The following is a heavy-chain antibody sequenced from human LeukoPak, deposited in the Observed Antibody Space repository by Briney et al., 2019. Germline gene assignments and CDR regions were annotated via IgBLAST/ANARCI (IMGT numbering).Heavy chain of an antibody. Sequence: GASVKVSCKASGYTFTSYGISWVRQAPGQGLERMGWISAYNGNTNYAQKLQGRVTMTTDTATSTAYMELRSLRSDDTAVYYCARARWELPPSGWFDPWGQGTLVTVSS. CDR3: ARARWELPPSGWFDP. CDR1: GYTFTSYG. V-gene: IGHV1-18*01. CDR2: ISAYNGNT. D-gene: IGHD1-26*01. J-gene: IGHJ5*02.